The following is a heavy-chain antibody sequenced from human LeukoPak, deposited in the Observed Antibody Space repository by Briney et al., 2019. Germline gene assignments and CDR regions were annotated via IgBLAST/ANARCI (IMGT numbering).Heavy chain of an antibody. CDR2: IWYDGTNK. Sequence: GGSLRLSCAASGFTFSDYGIHWVRQAPGKGLEWVAVIWYDGTNKYYGDSVKGRFTISRDNSKNTLYLQMNSLRAEDTALYYCAKDRGSYSTTADSWGQGTLVTVSS. CDR1: GFTFSDYG. D-gene: IGHD1-26*01. J-gene: IGHJ5*01. V-gene: IGHV3-33*06. CDR3: AKDRGSYSTTADS.